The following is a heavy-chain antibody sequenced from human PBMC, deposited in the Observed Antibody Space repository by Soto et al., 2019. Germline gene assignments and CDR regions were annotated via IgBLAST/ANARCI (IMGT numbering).Heavy chain of an antibody. CDR3: AKDRLMVYATGPMGFDY. Sequence: GASVKVSCKASGFTFSSSAIQWVRQARGQPLEWIGWIVVGSGKTDYTHNLQARVTITRDKSTSTAYMELNSLRAEDTAVYYCAKDRLMVYATGPMGFDYWGQGTLVTVSS. CDR2: IVVGSGKT. D-gene: IGHD2-8*01. J-gene: IGHJ4*02. V-gene: IGHV1-58*02. CDR1: GFTFSSSA.